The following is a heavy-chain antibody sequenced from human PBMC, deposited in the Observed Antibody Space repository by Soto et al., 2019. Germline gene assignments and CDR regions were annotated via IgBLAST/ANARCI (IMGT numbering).Heavy chain of an antibody. Sequence: TGGSLRLSCAASGFTFDDYAMHWVRQAPGKGLEWVSGISWNSGSIGYADSVKGRFTISRDNAKNSLYLQMNSLRAEDTALYYCAKAWSSSWLYYFDYWGQGTLVTVSS. CDR2: ISWNSGSI. V-gene: IGHV3-9*01. J-gene: IGHJ4*02. D-gene: IGHD6-13*01. CDR1: GFTFDDYA. CDR3: AKAWSSSWLYYFDY.